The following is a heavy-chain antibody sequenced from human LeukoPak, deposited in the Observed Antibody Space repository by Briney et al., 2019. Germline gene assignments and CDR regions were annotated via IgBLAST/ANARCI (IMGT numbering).Heavy chain of an antibody. Sequence: SETLSLTCAVSGVSFSGYYWSWIRQPPGKGLEWVGEINHSGSTNYNPSLMKRVSRSVDTSKNNSSHKLMSVAAADTACYYCARDGYSRGCEHWGQGTLVTVSS. J-gene: IGHJ1*01. CDR1: GVSFSGYY. D-gene: IGHD6-19*01. CDR3: ARDGYSRGCEH. V-gene: IGHV4-34*01. CDR2: INHSGST.